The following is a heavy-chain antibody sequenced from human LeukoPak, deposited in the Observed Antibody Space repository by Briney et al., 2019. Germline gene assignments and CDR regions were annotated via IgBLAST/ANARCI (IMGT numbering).Heavy chain of an antibody. J-gene: IGHJ4*02. CDR1: GFIYTNWW. CDR2: INTDGTGK. V-gene: IGHV3-7*01. CDR3: TRISLGQGLDS. Sequence: PAGGSLRLSCAASGFIYTNWWMNWVRQAPGKGLEWVANINTDGTGKYYVDSVKGRFTVSRDNTKNSLYLEMASLEAEDTAVYYCTRISLGQGLDSWGQGILVTVSS.